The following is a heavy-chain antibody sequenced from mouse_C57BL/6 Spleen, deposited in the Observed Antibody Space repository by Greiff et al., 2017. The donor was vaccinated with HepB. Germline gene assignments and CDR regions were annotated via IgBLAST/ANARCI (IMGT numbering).Heavy chain of an antibody. CDR1: GYTFTDYE. V-gene: IGHV1-15*01. CDR3: TRYYYGAY. D-gene: IGHD1-1*01. Sequence: VQVVESGAELVRPGASVTLSCKASGYTFTDYEMHWVKQTPVHGLEWIGAIDPETGGTAYNQKFKGKAILTADKSSSTAYMERRSLTSEDSAVYYCTRYYYGAYWGHRTLVTVSA. J-gene: IGHJ3*01. CDR2: IDPETGGT.